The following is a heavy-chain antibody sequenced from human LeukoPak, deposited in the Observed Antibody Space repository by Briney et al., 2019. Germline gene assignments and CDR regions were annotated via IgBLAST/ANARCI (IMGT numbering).Heavy chain of an antibody. CDR2: ISGSGGST. CDR1: EFTFSSYG. V-gene: IGHV3-23*01. D-gene: IGHD4-17*01. Sequence: GGCLRLSCAASEFTFSSYGMSWVRQAPGKGLEWVSSISGSGGSTQYADSVQGRFAISRDNSKNTLYLQMNSLRVEDTAVYFCARDPNGDYISTFDMWGRGTMVSVSS. CDR3: ARDPNGDYISTFDM. J-gene: IGHJ3*02.